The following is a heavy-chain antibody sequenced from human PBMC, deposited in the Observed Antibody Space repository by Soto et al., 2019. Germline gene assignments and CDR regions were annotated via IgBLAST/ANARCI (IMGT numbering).Heavy chain of an antibody. CDR1: GGSISSGGYY. D-gene: IGHD3-16*02. CDR3: ARAWGLRLGELSLPNWFDP. Sequence: SETLSLTCTVSGGSISSGGYYWSWIRQHPXKGLEWIGYIYYSGSTYYNPSLKSRVTISVDTSKNQFSLKLSSVTAADTAVYYCARAWGLRLGELSLPNWFDPWGQGTLVTVSS. V-gene: IGHV4-31*03. J-gene: IGHJ5*02. CDR2: IYYSGST.